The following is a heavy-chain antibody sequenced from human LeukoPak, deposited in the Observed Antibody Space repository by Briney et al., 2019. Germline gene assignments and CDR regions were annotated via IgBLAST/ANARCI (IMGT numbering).Heavy chain of an antibody. CDR1: GGSINGYF. J-gene: IGHJ3*01. V-gene: IGHV4-59*01. Sequence: KPSETLSLTCSVSGGSINGYFWNWVRQTPEKGLERIGYVSHTGATTSNPALKSRVSITIDTSKSQISLSMTSVTAADSALYYCARDRRGSYYTFDLWGPGTIVSVS. CDR3: ARDRRGSYYTFDL. CDR2: VSHTGAT. D-gene: IGHD1-26*01.